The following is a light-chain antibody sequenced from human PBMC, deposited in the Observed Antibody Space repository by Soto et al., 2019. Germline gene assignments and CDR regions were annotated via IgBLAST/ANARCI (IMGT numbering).Light chain of an antibody. V-gene: IGKV3-11*01. CDR1: QSVSSY. J-gene: IGKJ1*01. CDR2: DAS. CDR3: QQRSNLPPWT. Sequence: EIVLTQSPATLSLSPGERATLSCRASQSVSSYLAWYQQKPGLAPRLLIYDASNRATGIPARFSGSGSGTDFPLTIRSLGPEDFAVYYCQQRSNLPPWTFGQGTKVEIK.